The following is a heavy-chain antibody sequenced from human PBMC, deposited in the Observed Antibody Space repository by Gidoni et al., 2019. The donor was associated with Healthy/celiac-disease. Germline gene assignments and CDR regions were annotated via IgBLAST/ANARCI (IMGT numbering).Heavy chain of an antibody. CDR1: GFTFSSYA. CDR3: AKDYTRPHRYCSSTSCPKGGFDY. D-gene: IGHD2-2*01. CDR2: ISGSGGST. Sequence: EVQLLESGGGLVQPGGSLRLSCAASGFTFSSYAMSWVRQAPGKGLEWVSAISGSGGSTYYADSVKGRFTISRDNSKNTLYLQMNSLRAEDTAVYYCAKDYTRPHRYCSSTSCPKGGFDYWGQGTLVTVSS. J-gene: IGHJ4*02. V-gene: IGHV3-23*01.